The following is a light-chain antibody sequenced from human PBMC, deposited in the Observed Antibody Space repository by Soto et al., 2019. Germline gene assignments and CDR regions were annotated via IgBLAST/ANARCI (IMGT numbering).Light chain of an antibody. Sequence: DIQMTQSPSTLSASVVDRVTITFPSSQSISGYLAWYQQKPGKASKLLIYDASSLESGVPSRFSGSASGTEFTLTISSLQPDDFATYYCQQYNTYPWTFGQGTKVDIK. CDR2: DAS. CDR3: QQYNTYPWT. V-gene: IGKV1-5*01. CDR1: QSISGY. J-gene: IGKJ1*01.